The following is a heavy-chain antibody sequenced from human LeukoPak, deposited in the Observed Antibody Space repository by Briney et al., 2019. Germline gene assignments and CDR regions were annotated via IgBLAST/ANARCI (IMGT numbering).Heavy chain of an antibody. CDR2: IRSKAYGGTT. J-gene: IGHJ5*02. CDR3: TRDPRITIFGVVPDP. Sequence: GGSLRLSCTASGFTFGDYAMSWVRQAPGKGLEWVGFIRSKAYGGTTEYAASVKGRFTISRDDSKSIAYPQMNSLKTEDTAVYYCTRDPRITIFGVVPDPWGQGTLVTVSS. V-gene: IGHV3-49*04. D-gene: IGHD3-3*01. CDR1: GFTFGDYA.